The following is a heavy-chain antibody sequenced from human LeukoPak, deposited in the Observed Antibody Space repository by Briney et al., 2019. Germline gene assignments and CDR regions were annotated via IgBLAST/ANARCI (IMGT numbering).Heavy chain of an antibody. CDR3: ARASGIAARLGGFDY. D-gene: IGHD6-6*01. CDR2: IYYSGST. J-gene: IGHJ4*02. V-gene: IGHV4-39*01. Sequence: KPSETLSLTCTVSGGSISSSSYYWGWIRQPPGKGLEWIGSIYYSGSTYYNPSLKSRVTISVDTSKNQFSLKLSSVTAADTAVYYCARASGIAARLGGFDYWGQGTLVTVSS. CDR1: GGSISSSSYY.